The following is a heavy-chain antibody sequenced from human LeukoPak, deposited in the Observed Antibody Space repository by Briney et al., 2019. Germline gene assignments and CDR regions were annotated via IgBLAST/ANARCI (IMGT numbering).Heavy chain of an antibody. J-gene: IGHJ4*02. V-gene: IGHV3-48*04. CDR1: GFTFSSYS. CDR2: ISSSGSTV. CDR3: ARDGPDSSGWSIFDY. D-gene: IGHD6-19*01. Sequence: PGGSLRLSCAASGFTFSSYSMNWVRQAPGKGLEWVSYISSSGSTVYYADSVKGRFTISRDNAKNSLYLQMNSLRAEDTAVYYCARDGPDSSGWSIFDYWGQGTLVTVSS.